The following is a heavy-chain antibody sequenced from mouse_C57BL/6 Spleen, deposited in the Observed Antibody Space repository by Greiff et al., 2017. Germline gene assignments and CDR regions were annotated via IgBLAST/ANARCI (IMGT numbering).Heavy chain of an antibody. V-gene: IGHV5-4*01. J-gene: IGHJ3*01. Sequence: EVQGVESGGGLVKPGGSLKLSCAASGFTFSSYAMSWVRQTPEKGLEWVATISDGGSYTYYPDNVKGRFTISRDNAKNNLYLQMSHLKSEDTAMYYCARGGYGSSSFACWGQGTLVTVSA. D-gene: IGHD1-1*01. CDR1: GFTFSSYA. CDR3: ARGGYGSSSFAC. CDR2: ISDGGSYT.